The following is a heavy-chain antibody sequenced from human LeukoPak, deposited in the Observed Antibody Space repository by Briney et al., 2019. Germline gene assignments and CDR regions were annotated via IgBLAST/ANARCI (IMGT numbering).Heavy chain of an antibody. J-gene: IGHJ4*02. CDR2: ISSSGSTI. Sequence: GGSPRLSCAASGFTFSSYEMNWVRQAPGKGLEWVSYISSSGSTIYYADSVKGRFTISRDNAKNSLYLQMNSLRAEDTAVYYCAKEGRSYGYFDYWGQGTLVTVSS. CDR3: AKEGRSYGYFDY. CDR1: GFTFSSYE. D-gene: IGHD5-18*01. V-gene: IGHV3-48*03.